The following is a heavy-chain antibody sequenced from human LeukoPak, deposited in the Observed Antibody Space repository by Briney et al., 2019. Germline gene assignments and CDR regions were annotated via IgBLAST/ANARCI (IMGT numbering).Heavy chain of an antibody. CDR3: ARDDALGDNALDI. D-gene: IGHD3-16*01. V-gene: IGHV3-33*01. CDR2: ILNDGSQE. CDR1: GFTFSSYG. Sequence: PGRSLRLSCAASGFTFSSYGMHWVRQAPGEGLEWVAVILNDGSQEKYADSVKGRFTISRDNSKNTLFLQMNSLRAEDTAAYYCARDDALGDNALDIWGQGTMVTVSS. J-gene: IGHJ3*02.